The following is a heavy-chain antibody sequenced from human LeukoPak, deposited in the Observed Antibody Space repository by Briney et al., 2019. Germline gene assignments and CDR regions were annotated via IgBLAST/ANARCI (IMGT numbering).Heavy chain of an antibody. Sequence: GESLKISCKGSGYSFTSYWIGWVRQMPGKGLEWMGIIYPGDSDTRHSPSFQGQVTISADKSISTAYLQWSSLKASDTAMYYCARSYCSSTSCYATFDDYYYGMDVWGQGTTVTVSS. J-gene: IGHJ6*02. CDR1: GYSFTSYW. CDR2: IYPGDSDT. D-gene: IGHD2-2*01. V-gene: IGHV5-51*01. CDR3: ARSYCSSTSCYATFDDYYYGMDV.